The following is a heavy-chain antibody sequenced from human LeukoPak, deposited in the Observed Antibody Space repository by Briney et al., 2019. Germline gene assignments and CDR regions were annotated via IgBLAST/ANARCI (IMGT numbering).Heavy chain of an antibody. J-gene: IGHJ4*02. CDR2: FDPEDGET. Sequence: ASVKVSCKVSGYTLTELSMHWVRQAPGKGLEWMGGFDPEDGETIYAQKFQGRVTMTEDTSTDTAYMELSSLRSEDTAVYYCATGPIAARNFDYWGQGTLVTVSS. D-gene: IGHD6-6*01. CDR1: GYTLTELS. V-gene: IGHV1-24*01. CDR3: ATGPIAARNFDY.